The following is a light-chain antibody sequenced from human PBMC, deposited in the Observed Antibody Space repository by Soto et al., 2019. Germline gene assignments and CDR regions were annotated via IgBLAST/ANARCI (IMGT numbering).Light chain of an antibody. Sequence: EIVLTQSPGTLSLSPGERATLSCRASQTITSNSLAWYQQRPGQAPRLLIFGASSRATGIPDRFSGSGSGTDFTLTISRLEPEDFAVYYCQPYGSSRTFGQGTKVEIK. CDR2: GAS. CDR1: QTITSNS. CDR3: QPYGSSRT. V-gene: IGKV3-20*01. J-gene: IGKJ1*01.